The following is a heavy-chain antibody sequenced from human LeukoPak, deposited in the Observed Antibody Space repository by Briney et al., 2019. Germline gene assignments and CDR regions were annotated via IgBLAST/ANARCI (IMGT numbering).Heavy chain of an antibody. CDR2: IYTSGST. J-gene: IGHJ4*02. D-gene: IGHD2-2*01. Sequence: SETLSLTCTVSGDSISSYYWSWIRQPAGKGLEWIGRIYTSGSTNYNPSLKSRVTISVDTSKNQFSLNLNSVTAADTAVYYCARVARCTGCFDIDYWGQGTLVTVSS. CDR1: GDSISSYY. CDR3: ARVARCTGCFDIDY. V-gene: IGHV4-4*07.